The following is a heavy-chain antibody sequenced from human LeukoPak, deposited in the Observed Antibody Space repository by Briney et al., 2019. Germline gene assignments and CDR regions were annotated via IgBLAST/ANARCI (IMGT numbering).Heavy chain of an antibody. CDR2: ISYDGSNK. J-gene: IGHJ3*02. Sequence: QAGGSLRLSCAASGFTFSSYGMHWVRQAPGKGLEWVAVISYDGSNKYYADSVKGRFTISRDNAKNSLYLQMNSLRAEDTAVYYCARELRNDEETGAFDIWGQGTMVTVSS. D-gene: IGHD1-1*01. V-gene: IGHV3-30*03. CDR3: ARELRNDEETGAFDI. CDR1: GFTFSSYG.